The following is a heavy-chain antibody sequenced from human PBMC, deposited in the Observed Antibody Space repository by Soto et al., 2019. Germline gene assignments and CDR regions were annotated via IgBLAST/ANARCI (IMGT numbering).Heavy chain of an antibody. V-gene: IGHV3-21*01. Sequence: GGSLRLSCAASGFTFSSYSMNWVRQAPGKGLEWVSSISSSSSYIYYADSVKGRFTISRDNAKNSLYLQMNSLRAADTAVYYCARQFAVAAFCFDPCGQGTLFTVSS. D-gene: IGHD6-19*01. J-gene: IGHJ5*02. CDR2: ISSSSSYI. CDR3: ARQFAVAAFCFDP. CDR1: GFTFSSYS.